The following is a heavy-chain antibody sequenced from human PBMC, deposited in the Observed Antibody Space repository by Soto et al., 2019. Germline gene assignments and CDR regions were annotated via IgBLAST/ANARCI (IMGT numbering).Heavy chain of an antibody. CDR3: ARSLRYFEWLLTDY. J-gene: IGHJ4*02. V-gene: IGHV4-59*08. CDR1: GGSISSYY. D-gene: IGHD3-9*01. CDR2: IYYSGST. Sequence: SETLSLTCTVSGGSISSYYWSWIRQPPGKGLEWIGYIYYSGSTNYNPSLKSRVTISVDTSKNQFSLKLSSVTAADTAVYYCARSLRYFEWLLTDYWGQGTLVTVSS.